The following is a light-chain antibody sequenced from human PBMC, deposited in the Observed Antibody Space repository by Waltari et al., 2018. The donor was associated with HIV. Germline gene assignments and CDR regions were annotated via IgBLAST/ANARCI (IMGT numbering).Light chain of an antibody. CDR1: SSDVGSYNL. Sequence: QSALTQPASVSGSPGQSITISCTGTSSDVGSYNLVSWYQQHPGKAPKLMIYEVSKRAAGVSNRFSGSKSGNTASLTSSGLQDEDEADYYCCSYAGSSTSVVFGGGTKLTVL. V-gene: IGLV2-23*02. J-gene: IGLJ2*01. CDR2: EVS. CDR3: CSYAGSSTSVV.